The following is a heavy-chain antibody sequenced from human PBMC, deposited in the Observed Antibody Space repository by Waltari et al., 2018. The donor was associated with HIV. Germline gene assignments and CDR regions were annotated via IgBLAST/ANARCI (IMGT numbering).Heavy chain of an antibody. CDR2: ISDDGSNK. CDR3: ARDQTYSYYFDS. J-gene: IGHJ4*02. CDR1: GFTFSNYA. V-gene: IGHV3-30*04. Sequence: QVQLVESGGGVVQPGRSLRLSCAASGFTFSNYAMHWVRQAPGKGLEWVALISDDGSNKYYADSVKGRFTISRDNSKNTLYLQMDSLRAEDTAVYYCARDQTYSYYFDSWGQGTLVTVSS. D-gene: IGHD6-13*01.